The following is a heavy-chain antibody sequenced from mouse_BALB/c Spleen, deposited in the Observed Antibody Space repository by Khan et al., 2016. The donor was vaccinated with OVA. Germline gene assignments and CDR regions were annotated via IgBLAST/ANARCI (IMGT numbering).Heavy chain of an antibody. J-gene: IGHJ3*01. V-gene: IGHV5-6-5*01. CDR1: GFTFSNYA. CDR2: ISSGGTT. Sequence: EVELVESGGDLVKPGGSLKLSCAASGFTFSNYAMSWVRQTPEKRLEWVASISSGGTTYYPDSVKGRFTISRDNARNILYLQMNSLRSEEMAMLYCARDYWFTYWGQGTLVTVSA. CDR3: ARDYWFTY. D-gene: IGHD1-1*02.